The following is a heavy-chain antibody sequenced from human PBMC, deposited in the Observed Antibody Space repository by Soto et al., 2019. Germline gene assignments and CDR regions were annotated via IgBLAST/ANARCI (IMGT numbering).Heavy chain of an antibody. CDR2: TYYRSEWYN. D-gene: IGHD7-27*01. CDR3: ARGNAGVFDY. J-gene: IGHJ4*02. V-gene: IGHV6-1*01. CDR1: GDSVSRNSAA. Sequence: SQTLSLTCAISGDSVSRNSAAWNWIRQSPSRGLEWLGRTYYRSEWYNDYAVSVKGRLSINPDTSKNRFSLQPNSVTPEDTAVYFCARGNAGVFDYWGQGTPVTVSS.